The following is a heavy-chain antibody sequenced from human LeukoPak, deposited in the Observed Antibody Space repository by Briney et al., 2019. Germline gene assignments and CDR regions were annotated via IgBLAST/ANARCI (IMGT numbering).Heavy chain of an antibody. Sequence: GGSLRLSCAASGFTFSSYAMSWVRQAPGKGLEWVSAISGSGGSTYYADSVKGRFTISRDNSKNTLYLQMNSLRAEDTAVYYCAKDFPYCGGDCYFGAFDIWGQGTMVTVSS. V-gene: IGHV3-23*01. CDR2: ISGSGGST. D-gene: IGHD2-21*02. J-gene: IGHJ3*02. CDR3: AKDFPYCGGDCYFGAFDI. CDR1: GFTFSSYA.